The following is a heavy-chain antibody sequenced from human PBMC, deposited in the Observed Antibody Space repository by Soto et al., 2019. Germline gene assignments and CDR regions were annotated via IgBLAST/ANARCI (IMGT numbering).Heavy chain of an antibody. CDR3: AREYSLAVLAAGY. CDR1: GFTFSSYA. CDR2: ISYDGSNK. J-gene: IGHJ4*02. D-gene: IGHD3-16*01. V-gene: IGHV3-30-3*01. Sequence: QVQLVESGGGVVQPGRSLRLSCAASGFTFSSYAVHWVRQAPGKGLEWVAVISYDGSNKYYADSVKGRFTVSRDNSKNTLYLQMSSLRAEDAAVYYCAREYSLAVLAAGYWGQGTLVTVSS.